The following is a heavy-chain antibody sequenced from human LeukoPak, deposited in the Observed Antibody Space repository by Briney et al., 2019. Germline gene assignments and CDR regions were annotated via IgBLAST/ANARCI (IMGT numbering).Heavy chain of an antibody. J-gene: IGHJ6*02. CDR1: GGSISSSY. CDR3: AREEKIAAAGVYYYYGMDV. V-gene: IGHV4-59*12. CDR2: IYYSGST. Sequence: PSETLSLTCSVSGGSISSSYWSWFRQPPGKGLEWIGYIYYSGSTNYNPSLKSRVTISVDTSKNQFSLKLSSVTAADTAVYYCAREEKIAAAGVYYYYGMDVWGQGTTVTVSS. D-gene: IGHD6-13*01.